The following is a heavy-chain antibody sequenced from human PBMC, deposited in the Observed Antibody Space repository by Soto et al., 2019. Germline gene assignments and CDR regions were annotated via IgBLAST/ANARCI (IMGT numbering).Heavy chain of an antibody. V-gene: IGHV3-74*01. CDR1: GFTFSSYW. J-gene: IGHJ1*01. CDR2: ISSDASST. CDR3: ARLPNKSPQN. Sequence: EVQVVESGGGLVQPGGSLRLSCAASGFTFSSYWMHWVRQAPGKGLVWVSSISSDASSTSYADPVKGRFTISRDNAKNTVFLQMNSVRAEDTAVYYCARLPNKSPQNWGQGTLVIVSP.